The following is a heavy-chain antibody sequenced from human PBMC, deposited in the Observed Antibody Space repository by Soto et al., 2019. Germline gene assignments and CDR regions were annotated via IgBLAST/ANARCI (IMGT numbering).Heavy chain of an antibody. CDR1: RYTFTSYG. D-gene: IGHD1-26*01. CDR2: ISAYNGNT. Sequence: ASAKVSCKYPRYTFTSYGISLFRQAPGQGLEWMGWISAYNGNTNYAQKLQGRVTMTTDTSTSTAYMELRSLRSDDTAVYYCARAPDGSYNDYWGQGTLVTVSS. J-gene: IGHJ4*02. CDR3: ARAPDGSYNDY. V-gene: IGHV1-18*04.